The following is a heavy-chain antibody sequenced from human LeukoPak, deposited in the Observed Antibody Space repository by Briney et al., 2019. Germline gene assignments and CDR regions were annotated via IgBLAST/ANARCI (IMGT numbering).Heavy chain of an antibody. J-gene: IGHJ4*02. Sequence: GRSLRLSCAASGFTFDDYAMHWVRQAPGKGLEWVSGISWNSGSIGYADSVKGRFTISRDNAKNSLYLQMNSLRAEDMALYYCAKDGRSDYYDSSGSLDYWGQGTLVTVSS. V-gene: IGHV3-9*03. CDR1: GFTFDDYA. CDR3: AKDGRSDYYDSSGSLDY. CDR2: ISWNSGSI. D-gene: IGHD3-22*01.